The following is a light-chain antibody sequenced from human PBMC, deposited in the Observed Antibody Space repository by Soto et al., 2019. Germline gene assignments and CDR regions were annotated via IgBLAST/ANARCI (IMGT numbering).Light chain of an antibody. Sequence: DIQMTQSPSTLSASVGDRVTITCRASQYISSWLAWYQQKPGKATKLLIYDTSSLESGVPSRFSGSSAGTKFTLTISSLQPDDCATYYCQQYNSYSWTFGQGTKVEIK. CDR3: QQYNSYSWT. V-gene: IGKV1-5*01. J-gene: IGKJ1*01. CDR2: DTS. CDR1: QYISSW.